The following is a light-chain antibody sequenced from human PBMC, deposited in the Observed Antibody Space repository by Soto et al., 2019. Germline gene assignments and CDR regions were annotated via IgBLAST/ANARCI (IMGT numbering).Light chain of an antibody. J-gene: IGKJ4*01. CDR2: DAS. CDR3: QQRDIWPLS. Sequence: EIVLTQSPTTLSLSPGERAILSCRASQGVGNHLAWYQQKAGQAPRLLIYDASNRATGVPARFSGRGSATYFTLTISGLERDDFAVYYCQQRDIWPLSFGGGTKVDIK. V-gene: IGKV3-11*01. CDR1: QGVGNH.